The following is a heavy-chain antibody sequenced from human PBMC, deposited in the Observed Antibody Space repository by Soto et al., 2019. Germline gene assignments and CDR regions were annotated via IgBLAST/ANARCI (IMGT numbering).Heavy chain of an antibody. CDR1: GFTFSSYA. V-gene: IGHV3-30-3*01. J-gene: IGHJ4*01. Sequence: QLGGSLRLSCAASGFTFSSYAMHWVRQAPGKGLEWVAVISYDGSNKYYADSVKGRFTISRDNSKNTLYLQMNSLRAEDTAVYYCARDLKTGYSTPGCYWGHGILVTGSS. CDR3: ARDLKTGYSTPGCY. D-gene: IGHD6-13*01. CDR2: ISYDGSNK.